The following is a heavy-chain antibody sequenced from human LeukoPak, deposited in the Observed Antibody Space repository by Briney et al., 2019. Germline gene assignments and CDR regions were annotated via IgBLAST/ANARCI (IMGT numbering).Heavy chain of an antibody. CDR1: GGTFSSYA. Sequence: SVKVSCKASGGTFSSYAIRWVRQAPGQGLEWWGGIIPIFGTANYAQKFQGRVTITADESTSTAYMELSSLRSEDTAVYYCATLYDMIAMEYYYYYYMDVWGKGTTVTVSS. D-gene: IGHD2-21*01. CDR2: IIPIFGTA. V-gene: IGHV1-69*13. J-gene: IGHJ6*03. CDR3: ATLYDMIAMEYYYYYYMDV.